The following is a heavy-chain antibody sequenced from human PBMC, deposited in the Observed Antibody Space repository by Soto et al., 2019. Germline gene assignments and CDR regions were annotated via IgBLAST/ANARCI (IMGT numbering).Heavy chain of an antibody. CDR1: GYTFTGYN. Sequence: QVQLVQAGAEVKKTGASVKVSCKASGYTFTGYNMHWVRQAPGQGLEWMGWIKTNTGGTVSAQKFQGRVTMTRDTSISTAYMELSRLRSDDTAMYYCARDGNEQGLFDYWGQGALVTVSS. D-gene: IGHD1-26*01. V-gene: IGHV1-2*02. CDR2: IKTNTGGT. CDR3: ARDGNEQGLFDY. J-gene: IGHJ4*02.